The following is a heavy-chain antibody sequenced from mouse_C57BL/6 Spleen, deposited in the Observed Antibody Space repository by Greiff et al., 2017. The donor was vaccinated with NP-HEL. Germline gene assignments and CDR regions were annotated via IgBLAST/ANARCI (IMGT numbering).Heavy chain of an antibody. CDR3: AFYYGSRNYFDY. V-gene: IGHV1-81*01. J-gene: IGHJ2*01. Sequence: VQLKESGAELARPGASVKLSCKASGYTFTSYGISWVKQRTGQGLEWIGEIYPRSGNTYYNEKFKGKATLTADKSSSTAYMELRSLTSEDSAVYFCAFYYGSRNYFDYWGQGTTLTVSS. CDR1: GYTFTSYG. CDR2: IYPRSGNT. D-gene: IGHD1-1*01.